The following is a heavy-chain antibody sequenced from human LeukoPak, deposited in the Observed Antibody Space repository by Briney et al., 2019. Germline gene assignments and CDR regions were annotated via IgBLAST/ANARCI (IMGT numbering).Heavy chain of an antibody. V-gene: IGHV1-2*02. CDR3: ARDPTTVVTLFDY. D-gene: IGHD4-23*01. CDR1: GYTFTGYY. J-gene: IGHJ4*02. Sequence: ASVKVSCKASGYTFTGYYMHWVRQAPGQGLEWMGWINPNSGGTNYAQKFQGRVTMTRDTSTSTVYMELSSLRSEDTAVYYCARDPTTVVTLFDYWGQGTLVTVSS. CDR2: INPNSGGT.